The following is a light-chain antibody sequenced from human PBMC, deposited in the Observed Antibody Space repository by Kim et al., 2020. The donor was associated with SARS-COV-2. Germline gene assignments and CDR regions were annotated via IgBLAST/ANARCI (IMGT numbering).Light chain of an antibody. Sequence: ASVEDRVTITCRASQDIRNDLGWYQQNPGRAPKRLIYGASSLQSGVPSRFSGSVSWTEFTLTISSVQPEDFATYFCLQHSTYPITFGQGTRLEIK. CDR3: LQHSTYPIT. V-gene: IGKV1-17*01. CDR1: QDIRND. J-gene: IGKJ5*01. CDR2: GAS.